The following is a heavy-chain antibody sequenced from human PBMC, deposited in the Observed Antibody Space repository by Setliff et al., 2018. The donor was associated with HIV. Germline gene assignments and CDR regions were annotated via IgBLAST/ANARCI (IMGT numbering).Heavy chain of an antibody. CDR3: ATLDPSGGNFLAY. V-gene: IGHV4-4*07. CDR2: IFSSGTT. Sequence: SETLSLTCSVSGGSISSYYWNWIRQPAGKGLEWIGRIFSSGTTNYNPSLQSRITMSVDTSKNQFSLKLNSVTAAGTAVYYCATLDPSGGNFLAYWGQGTLVTVSS. D-gene: IGHD2-21*02. CDR1: GGSISSYY. J-gene: IGHJ4*02.